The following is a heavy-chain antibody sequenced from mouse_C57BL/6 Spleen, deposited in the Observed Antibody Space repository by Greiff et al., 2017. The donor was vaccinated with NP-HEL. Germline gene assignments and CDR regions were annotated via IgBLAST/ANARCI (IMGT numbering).Heavy chain of an antibody. V-gene: IGHV1-82*01. Sequence: VQLQQSGPELVKPGASVKISCKASGYAFSSSWMNWVKQRPGKGLEWIGRIYPGDGDTNYNGKFKGKATLTADKSSSTAYMQLSSPTSEDSAVYFCASEAYYSNYGAMDYWGQGTSVTVSS. CDR3: ASEAYYSNYGAMDY. D-gene: IGHD2-5*01. CDR2: IYPGDGDT. CDR1: GYAFSSSW. J-gene: IGHJ4*01.